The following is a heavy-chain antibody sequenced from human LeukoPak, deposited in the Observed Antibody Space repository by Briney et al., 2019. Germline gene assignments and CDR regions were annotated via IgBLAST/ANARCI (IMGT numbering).Heavy chain of an antibody. CDR2: IYSGGST. CDR1: GFTVSSNY. Sequence: GGSLRLSCAASGFTVSSNYMSWVRQAPGKGLEWVSVIYSGGSTYYADSVKGRFTISRDNSKNTLYLQMNSLRAEDTAVYYCARVRPITTIFGVVTGPVEYFDYWGQGTLVTVSS. J-gene: IGHJ4*02. D-gene: IGHD3-3*01. V-gene: IGHV3-66*01. CDR3: ARVRPITTIFGVVTGPVEYFDY.